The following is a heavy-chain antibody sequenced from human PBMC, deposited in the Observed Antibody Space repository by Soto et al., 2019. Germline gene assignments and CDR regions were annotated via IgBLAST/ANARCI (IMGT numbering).Heavy chain of an antibody. D-gene: IGHD6-13*01. CDR1: GVTFSSYA. J-gene: IGHJ4*02. CDR2: ISGSGGST. Sequence: EVQLLESGGGLVQPGGSLRLSCAASGVTFSSYAMSWVRQAPGKGLEWVSAISGSGGSTYYADSVKGRFTISRDNSKNTLYLQMNSLRAEDTAVYYCAKDEQHAAAGAGRIGYWGQGTLVTVSS. V-gene: IGHV3-23*01. CDR3: AKDEQHAAAGAGRIGY.